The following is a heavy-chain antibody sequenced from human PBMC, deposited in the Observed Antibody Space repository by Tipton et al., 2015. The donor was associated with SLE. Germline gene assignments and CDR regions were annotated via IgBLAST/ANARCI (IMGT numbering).Heavy chain of an antibody. V-gene: IGHV4-59*01. CDR1: GGSISSYY. D-gene: IGHD7-27*01. CDR3: ARELGMVAFDI. J-gene: IGHJ3*02. Sequence: TLSLTCTVSGGSISSYYWSWIRQPPGKGLEWIGYIYYSGSTNYNHSLKSRVTISVDTSKTQFSLKLSSVTAADTAVYYCARELGMVAFDIWGQGTMVTVST. CDR2: IYYSGST.